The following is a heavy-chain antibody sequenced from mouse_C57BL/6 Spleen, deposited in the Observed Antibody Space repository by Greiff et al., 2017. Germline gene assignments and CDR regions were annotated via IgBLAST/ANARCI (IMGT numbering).Heavy chain of an antibody. J-gene: IGHJ4*01. D-gene: IGHD1-1*01. Sequence: QVQLQQSGAELARPGASVKMSCKASGYTFTSYTMHWVKQRPGQGLEWIGYINPSSGYTKYNQKFKDKATLTADKSSSTAYMQLSSLTSEDSAVYYCASSTVVATDYAMDYWGQGTSVTVSS. V-gene: IGHV1-4*01. CDR2: INPSSGYT. CDR1: GYTFTSYT. CDR3: ASSTVVATDYAMDY.